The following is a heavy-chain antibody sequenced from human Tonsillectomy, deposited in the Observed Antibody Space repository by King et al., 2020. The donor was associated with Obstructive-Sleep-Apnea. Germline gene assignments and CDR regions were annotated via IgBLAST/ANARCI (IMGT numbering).Heavy chain of an antibody. J-gene: IGHJ6*02. D-gene: IGHD6-13*01. CDR1: GGSISSYY. Sequence: VQLQESGPGLVKPSETLSLTCTVSGGSISSYYWSWIRQPPGKGLEWSGYIYDSGSTNYTPPLKSRVTLSVDTSKDQFSLKLSAVTAADTAVYYCARDGNSSSWYGYYGMDVWGQGTTVTVSS. V-gene: IGHV4-59*01. CDR3: ARDGNSSSWYGYYGMDV. CDR2: IYDSGST.